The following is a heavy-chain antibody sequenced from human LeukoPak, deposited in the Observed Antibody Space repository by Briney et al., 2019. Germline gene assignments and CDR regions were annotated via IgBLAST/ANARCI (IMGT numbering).Heavy chain of an antibody. CDR2: INHSGST. CDR1: GGSFSGYY. V-gene: IGHV4-34*01. J-gene: IGHJ5*02. CDR3: ARGEPGIAAAVEEDRRGLSPSINWFDP. D-gene: IGHD6-13*01. Sequence: PSETLSLTCAVYGGSFSGYYWSWIRQPPGKGLEWIGEINHSGSTNYNPSLKGRVTISVDTSKNQFSLKLSSVTAADTAVYYCARGEPGIAAAVEEDRRGLSPSINWFDPWGQGTLVTVSS.